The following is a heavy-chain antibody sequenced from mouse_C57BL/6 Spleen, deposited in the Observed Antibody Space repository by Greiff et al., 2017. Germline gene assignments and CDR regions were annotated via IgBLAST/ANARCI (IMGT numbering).Heavy chain of an antibody. CDR1: GYTFTSYT. V-gene: IGHV1-4*01. CDR2: INPSSGYN. CDR3: ARGSSQYYFGY. J-gene: IGHJ2*01. D-gene: IGHD1-1*01. Sequence: VKVVESGAELARPGASVKMSCKASGYTFTSYTMHWVKQRPGQGLEWIGYINPSSGYNKYNQKFKDKATFTADNSSSTADMQLSSLTSADSAVYYCARGSSQYYFGYWGQGTTLTVSS.